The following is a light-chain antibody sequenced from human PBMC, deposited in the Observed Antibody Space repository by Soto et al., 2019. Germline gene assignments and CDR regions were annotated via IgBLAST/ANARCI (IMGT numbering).Light chain of an antibody. J-gene: IGLJ1*01. CDR1: SSDVGGYNY. CDR3: SSYTSSNTEV. CDR2: EVY. Sequence: QSALTQPASVSGSPGQSITISCTGTSSDVGGYNYVSWYQQYPGKVPKLMIYEVYTRPSGVSHRFSGSKSGNTASLTISGLQAEDEADYYCSSYTSSNTEVFGSGTKVTLL. V-gene: IGLV2-14*01.